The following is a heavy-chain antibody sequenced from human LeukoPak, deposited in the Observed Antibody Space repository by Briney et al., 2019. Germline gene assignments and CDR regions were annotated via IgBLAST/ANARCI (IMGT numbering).Heavy chain of an antibody. CDR2: IYYSGST. Sequence: SETPSLTCTVSGGSISSSSYYWGWIRQPPGKGLEWIGSIYYSGSTYYNPSLKSRVTISVDTSKNQFSLKLSSVTAADTAVYYCASGNYYDSSGYSLDAFDIWGQGTMVTVSS. D-gene: IGHD3-22*01. CDR1: GGSISSSSYY. CDR3: ASGNYYDSSGYSLDAFDI. J-gene: IGHJ3*02. V-gene: IGHV4-39*01.